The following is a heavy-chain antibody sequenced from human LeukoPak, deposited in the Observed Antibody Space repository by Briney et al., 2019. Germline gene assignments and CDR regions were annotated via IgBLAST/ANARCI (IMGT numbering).Heavy chain of an antibody. Sequence: GGSLRLSCAASGFTFSSCAMSWVRQAPGKGLEWVSAISGSGGGTYYADSVKGRFTISRDNSKNTLFLQMNSLRAEDTAVYYCAKGTYSSSPRDYWGQGTLVTVSS. D-gene: IGHD6-6*01. V-gene: IGHV3-23*01. CDR2: ISGSGGGT. CDR3: AKGTYSSSPRDY. CDR1: GFTFSSCA. J-gene: IGHJ4*02.